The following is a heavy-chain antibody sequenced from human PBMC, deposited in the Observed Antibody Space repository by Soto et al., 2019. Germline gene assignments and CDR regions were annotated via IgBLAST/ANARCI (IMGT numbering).Heavy chain of an antibody. Sequence: EVQLLESGGGLVQPGGSLRLSCAASGYTFSSYAMSWVRQAPGKGLEWVSAISGSGGSTYYADSVKGRFTISRDNSKNTHYLQMNSLRAEDTAVYYCAKRYGGNSRWYFDLWGRGTLVTVSS. CDR1: GYTFSSYA. CDR2: ISGSGGST. CDR3: AKRYGGNSRWYFDL. V-gene: IGHV3-23*01. J-gene: IGHJ2*01. D-gene: IGHD2-21*02.